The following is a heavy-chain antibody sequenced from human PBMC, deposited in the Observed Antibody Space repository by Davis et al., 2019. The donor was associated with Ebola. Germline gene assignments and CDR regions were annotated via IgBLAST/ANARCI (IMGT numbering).Heavy chain of an antibody. D-gene: IGHD6-6*01. J-gene: IGHJ4*02. CDR3: AREVGDSSTYHFDY. CDR1: GGSISSYY. CDR2: IYYSGST. V-gene: IGHV4-39*02. Sequence: MPSETLSLTCTVSGGSISSYYWGWIRQPPGKGLEWIGSIYYSGSTYYNPSLKSRVTISVDTSKNQFSLKLSSVTAADTAVYYCAREVGDSSTYHFDYWGQGTLVTVSS.